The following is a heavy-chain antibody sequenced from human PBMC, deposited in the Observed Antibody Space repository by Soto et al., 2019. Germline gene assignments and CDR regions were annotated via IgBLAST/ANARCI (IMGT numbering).Heavy chain of an antibody. V-gene: IGHV3-48*03. CDR1: GFTFSSYE. J-gene: IGHJ6*02. CDR3: ARVRITMVRGVIRFLGGMDV. Sequence: GGSLRLSCAASGFTFSSYEMNWVRQAPGKGLEWVSYISSSGSTIYYADSVKGRFTISRDNAKNSLYLQMNSLRAEDTAVYYCARVRITMVRGVIRFLGGMDVWGQGTTVTVSS. CDR2: ISSSGSTI. D-gene: IGHD3-10*01.